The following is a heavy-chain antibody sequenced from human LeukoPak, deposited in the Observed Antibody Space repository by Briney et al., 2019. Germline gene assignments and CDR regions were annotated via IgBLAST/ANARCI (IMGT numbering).Heavy chain of an antibody. CDR3: ARVIKDCSGGSCYSIDY. D-gene: IGHD2-15*01. V-gene: IGHV4-59*01. Sequence: SETLSLTCTVSGGSISSYYWSWIRQPPGKGLEWIGYIYYSGSTNYNPSLKSRVTISVDTSKNQFSLKLSSVTAADTAVYYCARVIKDCSGGSCYSIDYWGQGTLVTVSS. CDR2: IYYSGST. J-gene: IGHJ4*02. CDR1: GGSISSYY.